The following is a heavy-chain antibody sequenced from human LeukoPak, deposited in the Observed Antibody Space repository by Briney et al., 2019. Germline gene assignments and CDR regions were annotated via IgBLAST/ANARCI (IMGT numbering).Heavy chain of an antibody. CDR3: ARDYGLDCSSSRCPSPFDY. V-gene: IGHV3-11*01. Sequence: GGSLRLSCAASGFTFSDYYMNWIRQAPGKGLEWVSYISNTGSSIYYADSVKGRFTVSRDNAKNSLSLQMDSLRPEDTAVYYCARDYGLDCSSSRCPSPFDYWGQGTQVTVSS. CDR1: GFTFSDYY. CDR2: ISNTGSSI. D-gene: IGHD2-2*01. J-gene: IGHJ4*02.